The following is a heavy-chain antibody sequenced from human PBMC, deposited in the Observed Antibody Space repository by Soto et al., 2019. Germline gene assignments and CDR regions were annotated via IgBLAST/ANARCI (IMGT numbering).Heavy chain of an antibody. CDR1: GFTFSSYA. D-gene: IGHD2-15*01. CDR3: AAYCSGGDCYAGFDS. Sequence: EVQLLESGGGLVQPGESLRLSCIASGFTFSSYAMTWVRQAPGKGLDWVSSINDNGGRTYYADSVRGRFTISRDNSKNTLYLQMNSLRAEDTAIYHCAAYCSGGDCYAGFDSWGQGTLVTVSS. J-gene: IGHJ4*02. V-gene: IGHV3-23*01. CDR2: INDNGGRT.